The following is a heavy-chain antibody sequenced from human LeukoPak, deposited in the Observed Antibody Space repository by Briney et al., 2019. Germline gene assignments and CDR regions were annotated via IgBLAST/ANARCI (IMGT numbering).Heavy chain of an antibody. J-gene: IGHJ5*02. CDR2: INPNSGGT. V-gene: IGHV1-2*02. CDR1: GYTFTGYY. D-gene: IGHD3-3*01. CDR3: AGEKVFGVVIIGDWFDP. Sequence: ASVKVSCKASGYTFTGYYMHWVRQAPGQGLEWMGWINPNSGGTNYAQKFQGRVTMTRDTSISTAYMELSRLRSDDTAVYYCAGEKVFGVVIIGDWFDPWGQGTLVTVSS.